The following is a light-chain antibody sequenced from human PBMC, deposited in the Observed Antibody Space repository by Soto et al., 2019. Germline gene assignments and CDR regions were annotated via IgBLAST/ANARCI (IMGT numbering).Light chain of an antibody. V-gene: IGLV1-44*01. J-gene: IGLJ2*01. CDR2: TNN. Sequence: QSVLTQPPSASGTPGQRVSISCAGSDSNIGRNTVTWYQQRPRTAPKLLIYTNNHRPSGVPDRFSASKSGTSASLAISGLQSVDEADYYCAAWDDTLGGHVVFGGGTKVTVL. CDR3: AAWDDTLGGHVV. CDR1: DSNIGRNT.